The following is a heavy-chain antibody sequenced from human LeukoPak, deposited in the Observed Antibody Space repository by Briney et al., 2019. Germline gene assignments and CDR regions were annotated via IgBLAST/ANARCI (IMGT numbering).Heavy chain of an antibody. J-gene: IGHJ5*02. V-gene: IGHV3-23*01. CDR3: ARSRWELPNWFDP. CDR2: ISGSGAGT. D-gene: IGHD1-26*01. Sequence: GGSLRLSCAASGFTFSSYAMSWVRQAPGKGLEWVSAISGSGAGTYYADSVKGRFTISRDNSKNTLFLQMNSLRAEDTAVYYCARSRWELPNWFDPWGQGTLVTVSS. CDR1: GFTFSSYA.